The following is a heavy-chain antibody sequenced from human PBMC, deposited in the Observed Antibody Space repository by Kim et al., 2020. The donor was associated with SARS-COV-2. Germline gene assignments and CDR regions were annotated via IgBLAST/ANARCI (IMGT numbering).Heavy chain of an antibody. J-gene: IGHJ4*02. V-gene: IGHV3-23*01. CDR3: AKDRVGYNWNDASTEGY. Sequence: GGSLRLSCAASGFTFSSYAMSWVRQAPGKGLEWVSAISGSGGSTYYADSVKGRFTISRDNSKNTLYLQMNSLRAEDTAVYYCAKDRVGYNWNDASTEGYWGQGTLVTVSS. CDR1: GFTFSSYA. D-gene: IGHD1-20*01. CDR2: ISGSGGST.